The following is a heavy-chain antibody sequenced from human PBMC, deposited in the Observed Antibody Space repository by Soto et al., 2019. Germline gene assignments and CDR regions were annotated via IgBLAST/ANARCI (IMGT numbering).Heavy chain of an antibody. CDR3: AKPATVEHLFYYMDV. V-gene: IGHV3-9*01. CDR1: GFTFDDYA. D-gene: IGHD1-26*01. Sequence: GGSLRLSCAASGFTFDDYAMHWVRQAPGKGLEWVSGITWNSATKDYADSVKGRFTISRDNAKNSLYLQMNSLRAEDTAFYYCAKPATVEHLFYYMDVWGKGTTVTVSS. J-gene: IGHJ6*03. CDR2: ITWNSATK.